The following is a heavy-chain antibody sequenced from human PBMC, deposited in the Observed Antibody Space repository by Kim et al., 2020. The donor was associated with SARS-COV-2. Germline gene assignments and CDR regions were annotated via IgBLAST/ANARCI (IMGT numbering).Heavy chain of an antibody. CDR3: ACRSSPATYFAH. Sequence: SETLSLTCSVSGDYLTSYSWSWIRHPPRTGLEWIGYIYYSGSTTPNPSPTSRVPLSVATSKTQYPLTLSPVTAAATAVSYCACRSSPATYFAHFGHGTL. J-gene: IGHJ4*01. V-gene: IGHV4-59*01. D-gene: IGHD2-15*01. CDR2: IYYSGST. CDR1: GDYLTSYS.